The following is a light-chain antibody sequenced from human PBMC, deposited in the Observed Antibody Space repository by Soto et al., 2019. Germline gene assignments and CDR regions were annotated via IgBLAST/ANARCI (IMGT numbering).Light chain of an antibody. Sequence: DLQMTQSPSSLSVSVGDTITITCRASVSITSYLNWFQQKPGKAPKVVIYGSSSLQNGVPSRFSGSGFGTLFTLTISSLQAEDFASYFCQQTYTTPHTFGRGTHLEI. J-gene: IGKJ2*01. V-gene: IGKV1-39*01. CDR1: VSITSY. CDR3: QQTYTTPHT. CDR2: GSS.